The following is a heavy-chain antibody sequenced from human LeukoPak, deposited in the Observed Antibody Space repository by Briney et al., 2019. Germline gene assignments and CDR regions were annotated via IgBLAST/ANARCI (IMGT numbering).Heavy chain of an antibody. V-gene: IGHV1-69*05. CDR3: ARAEENCSSTSCPRGDAFDI. CDR1: GGTFSSYA. J-gene: IGHJ3*02. D-gene: IGHD2-2*01. Sequence: ASVKVSCKASGGTFSSYAISWVRQAPGQGLEWMGGIIPIFGTANYAQKFQGRVTITTDESTSTAYMELSSLRSEDTAVYYCARAEENCSSTSCPRGDAFDIWGQGTMVTVSS. CDR2: IIPIFGTA.